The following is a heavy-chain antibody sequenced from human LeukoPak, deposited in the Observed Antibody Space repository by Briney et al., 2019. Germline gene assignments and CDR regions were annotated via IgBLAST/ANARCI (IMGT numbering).Heavy chain of an antibody. V-gene: IGHV1-69*01. CDR1: GGTFSSYS. Sequence: SVKVSCKSSGGTFSSYSINWVRQAPGQGLEWVGGIIPVFGTPHYPRKFQGTGTIAADESTSTAYIELSSLRSNDTAAYYCAGGSGGSYHFWGQGTLVTVSS. CDR3: AGGSGGSYHF. CDR2: IIPVFGTP. D-gene: IGHD1-26*01. J-gene: IGHJ4*02.